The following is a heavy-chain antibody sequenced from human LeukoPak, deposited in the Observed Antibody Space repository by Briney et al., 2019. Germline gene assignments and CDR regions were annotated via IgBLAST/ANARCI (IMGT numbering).Heavy chain of an antibody. CDR2: IWYDGSNK. V-gene: IGHV3-33*01. CDR3: ARDRPSGGTCYDILTGYPTFDP. Sequence: PGRSLRLSCAASGFTFSSYGMHWARQAPGKGLEWVAVIWYDGSNKYYADSVKGRFTISRDNSKNTLYLQMNSLRAEDTAVYYCARDRPSGGTCYDILTGYPTFDPWGQGTLVTVSS. J-gene: IGHJ5*02. D-gene: IGHD3-9*01. CDR1: GFTFSSYG.